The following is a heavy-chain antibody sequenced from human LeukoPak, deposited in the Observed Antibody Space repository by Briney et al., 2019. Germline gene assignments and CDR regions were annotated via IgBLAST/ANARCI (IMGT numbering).Heavy chain of an antibody. CDR1: GYTFTGYY. D-gene: IGHD4-23*01. CDR2: INPDSGGT. J-gene: IGHJ4*02. V-gene: IGHV1-2*06. CDR3: ARGVHTDYGGNSGSFDY. Sequence: ASVKVSCKASGYTFTGYYMHWVRQAPGQGLEWMGRINPDSGGTNYAQKFQGRVTMTRDTSISTAYMELSRLRSDDTAVYYCARGVHTDYGGNSGSFDYWGQGTLVTVSS.